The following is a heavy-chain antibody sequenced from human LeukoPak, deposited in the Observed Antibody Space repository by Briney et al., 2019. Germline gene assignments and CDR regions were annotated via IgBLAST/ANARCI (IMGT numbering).Heavy chain of an antibody. Sequence: PSETLSLTCTVSGGSISSSNWWSWVRQPPGKGLEWIGEIYHSGSTNYNPSLKSRVTISIDTSKTQFSLKLNSVTAADTAVYYCATGEVREACDYWGQGTLVTVSS. J-gene: IGHJ4*02. V-gene: IGHV4-4*02. CDR1: GGSISSSNW. CDR3: ATGEVREACDY. D-gene: IGHD7-27*01. CDR2: IYHSGST.